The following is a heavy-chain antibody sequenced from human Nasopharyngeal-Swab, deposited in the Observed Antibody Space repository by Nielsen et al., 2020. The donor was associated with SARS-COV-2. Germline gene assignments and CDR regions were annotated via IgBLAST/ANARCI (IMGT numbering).Heavy chain of an antibody. V-gene: IGHV3-30*03. CDR3: AREFSVGIGWCIDI. J-gene: IGHJ3*02. Sequence: WIRQPPGKWLEWVAVISYDGSNKYYADSVNGRFTISRDNSKNTLYLQMNSLRAEDTAVYYCAREFSVGIGWCIDIWGQGTMVTVSS. D-gene: IGHD6-19*01. CDR2: ISYDGSNK.